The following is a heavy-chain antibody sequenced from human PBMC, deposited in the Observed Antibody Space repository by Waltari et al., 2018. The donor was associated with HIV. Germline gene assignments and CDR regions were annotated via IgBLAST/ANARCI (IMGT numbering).Heavy chain of an antibody. V-gene: IGHV4-59*01. CDR3: ARSFLFSPTSPPLVDV. J-gene: IGHJ6*02. D-gene: IGHD2-2*01. CDR2: FSYSGSA. Sequence: QVQLQESGPGLVKPSETLSLTCTVSGGSISSFYWNWIRQPPGKGLEWIGYFSYSGSANYHPSLKSRVSISLDTSKNQFSLKLISVTAADTALYYCARSFLFSPTSPPLVDVWGQGTTVTVSS. CDR1: GGSISSFY.